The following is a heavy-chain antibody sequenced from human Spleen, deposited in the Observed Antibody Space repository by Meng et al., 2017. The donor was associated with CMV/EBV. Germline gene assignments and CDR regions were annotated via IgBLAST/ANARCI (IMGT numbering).Heavy chain of an antibody. J-gene: IGHJ4*02. D-gene: IGHD3-9*01. CDR2: INPNNGGT. Sequence: KASGYTVTGYYMHWERQAAGQGHEWVGWINPNNGGTDYAQKFRGRVTMTRDTSISSAYMKLSRLRSDETAVYYCAKQRSYNTLTVDYWGQGSLVTVSS. CDR3: AKQRSYNTLTVDY. V-gene: IGHV1-2*02. CDR1: GYTVTGYY.